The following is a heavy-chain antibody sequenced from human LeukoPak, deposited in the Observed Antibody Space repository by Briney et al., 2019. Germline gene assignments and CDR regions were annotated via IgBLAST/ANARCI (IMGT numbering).Heavy chain of an antibody. Sequence: GESLKISCQGSGYSFTSYWIGWVRQLPGKGLEWMGIIYPGDSDTRYSPSFQGQVTISADKSISTAYLQWSSLKASDTAMYYCARIHSSGWYVVDYWGQGTLVTVSS. CDR1: GYSFTSYW. CDR2: IYPGDSDT. V-gene: IGHV5-51*01. J-gene: IGHJ4*02. D-gene: IGHD6-19*01. CDR3: ARIHSSGWYVVDY.